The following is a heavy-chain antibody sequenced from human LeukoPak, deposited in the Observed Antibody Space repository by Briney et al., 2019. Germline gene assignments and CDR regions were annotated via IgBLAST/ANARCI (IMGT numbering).Heavy chain of an antibody. J-gene: IGHJ5*02. D-gene: IGHD6-13*01. CDR2: INPNSGGT. V-gene: IGHV1-2*02. CDR3: ARGGYSSRGWFDL. Sequence: ASVTVSCKASGYTFTVYYMHWVRQAPGQGLEWMGWINPNSGGTNYAQKFQGRVTITRDTSISTAYMELSRLRSDDTAVYYCARGGYSSRGWFDLWGQGTLVTVSS. CDR1: GYTFTVYY.